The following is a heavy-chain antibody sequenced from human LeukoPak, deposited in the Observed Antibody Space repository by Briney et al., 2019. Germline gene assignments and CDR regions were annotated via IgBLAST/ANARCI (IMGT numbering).Heavy chain of an antibody. V-gene: IGHV1-46*01. CDR3: ARVSVREQWLERDY. D-gene: IGHD6-19*01. Sequence: ASVKVSCKAFGYTFTSNYMHWVRQAPGQGLEWMGIINPSGGSTSYAQKFQGRVTMTRDMSTSTVYMELSSLRSEDTAVYYCARVSVREQWLERDYWGQGTLVTVSS. CDR2: INPSGGST. CDR1: GYTFTSNY. J-gene: IGHJ4*02.